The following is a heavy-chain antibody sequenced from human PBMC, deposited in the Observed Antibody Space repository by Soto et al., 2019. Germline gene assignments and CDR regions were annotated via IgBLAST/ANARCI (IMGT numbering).Heavy chain of an antibody. CDR3: ARLVACSGGSCKFDP. CDR2: INYRGTT. Sequence: SETLSLTCTVSGGSISSTSYFWAWVRQSPAMGLEWIGSINYRGTTFYIASLNSRATISIDTSKNQFSLRLKSVTAADTAVYYCARLVACSGGSCKFDPWGQGTLVTVPS. V-gene: IGHV4-39*01. J-gene: IGHJ5*02. CDR1: GGSISSTSYF. D-gene: IGHD2-15*01.